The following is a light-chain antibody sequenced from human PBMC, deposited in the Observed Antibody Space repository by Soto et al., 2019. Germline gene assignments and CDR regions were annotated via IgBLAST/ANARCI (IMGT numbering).Light chain of an antibody. CDR3: QQYNSWPPLT. V-gene: IGKV3-15*01. CDR2: GAS. Sequence: EIVMTQSPATLSVSPGERATLSCRASQSVSSNLDWYQQKPGQAPRLLIYGASTRATGIPARFSGSGSGKEFKLTISSLQSEDLAVYYCQQYNSWPPLTVGGGTKVQIK. J-gene: IGKJ4*01. CDR1: QSVSSN.